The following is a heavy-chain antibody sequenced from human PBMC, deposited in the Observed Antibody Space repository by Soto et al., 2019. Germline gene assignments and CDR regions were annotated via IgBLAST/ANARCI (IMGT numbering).Heavy chain of an antibody. V-gene: IGHV1-18*01. CDR2: ISAYNGNT. D-gene: IGHD2-2*01. CDR3: ARGGRFSYCSSTSCLDY. CDR1: GYTFTSYG. J-gene: IGHJ4*02. Sequence: ASVKVSCKASGYTFTSYGISWVRQAPGQGLEWMGWISAYNGNTNYAQKLQVRVTMTTDTSTSTAYMELRSLRSDDTAVYYCARGGRFSYCSSTSCLDYWGQGTLVTVSS.